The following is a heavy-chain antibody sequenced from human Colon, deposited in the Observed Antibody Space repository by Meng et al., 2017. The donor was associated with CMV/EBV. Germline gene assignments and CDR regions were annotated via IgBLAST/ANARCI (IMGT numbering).Heavy chain of an antibody. CDR2: ISSHNGNT. CDR1: GYNFTSYV. D-gene: IGHD3-3*01. Sequence: ASVKVSCKASGYNFTSYVMTWVRQAPGQGLEWMGWISSHNGNTNYAQKFQGRVTMTTDTVTSTVYMDLRSLRSDDTAVYYCARVGFWSGSYSTYFYYGMDVWGQGTAVTVSS. CDR3: ARVGFWSGSYSTYFYYGMDV. V-gene: IGHV1-18*01. J-gene: IGHJ6*02.